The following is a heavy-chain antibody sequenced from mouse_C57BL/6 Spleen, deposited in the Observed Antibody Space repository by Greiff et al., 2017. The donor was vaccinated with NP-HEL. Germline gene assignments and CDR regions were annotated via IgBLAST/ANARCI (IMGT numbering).Heavy chain of an antibody. J-gene: IGHJ3*01. CDR2: INPGSGGT. CDR1: GYAFTNYL. Sequence: QVQLQQSGAELVRPGTSVKVSCKASGYAFTNYLIEWVKQRPGQGLEWIGVINPGSGGTNYNEKFKGKATLTADKSSSTADMQLSSLTSEDSAVYFCARYDYRTYWGQGTLVTVSA. V-gene: IGHV1-54*01. D-gene: IGHD2-13*01. CDR3: ARYDYRTY.